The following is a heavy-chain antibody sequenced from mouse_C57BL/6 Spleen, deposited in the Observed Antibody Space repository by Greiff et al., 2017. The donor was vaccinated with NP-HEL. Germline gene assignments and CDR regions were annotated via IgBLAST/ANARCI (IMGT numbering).Heavy chain of an antibody. CDR2: IDPSDSET. Sequence: VQLQQPGAELVRPGSSVKLSCKASGYTFTSYWMHWVKQRPIQGLEWIGNIDPSDSETHYNQKFKDKATLTADKSSSTAYMQLSSLTSEDSAVYYCGREGDRFDYAMDYWGQGTSVTVSS. V-gene: IGHV1-52*01. D-gene: IGHD3-3*01. J-gene: IGHJ4*01. CDR3: GREGDRFDYAMDY. CDR1: GYTFTSYW.